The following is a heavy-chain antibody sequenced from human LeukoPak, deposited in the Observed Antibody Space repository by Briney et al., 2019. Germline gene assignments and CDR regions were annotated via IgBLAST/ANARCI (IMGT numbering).Heavy chain of an antibody. D-gene: IGHD5-18*01. J-gene: IGHJ4*02. CDR2: IHSSGGT. V-gene: IGHV4-4*07. Sequence: PSETLSLTCTFSDDSISSIYWSWIRQSAGKGLEWIGRIHSSGGTHYNPALKSRVTMSVDTSKNQISLNVTSVTAADTALYYCARSRRGYTSDCGEDWGQGTLVTVSS. CDR3: ARSRRGYTSDCGED. CDR1: DDSISSIY.